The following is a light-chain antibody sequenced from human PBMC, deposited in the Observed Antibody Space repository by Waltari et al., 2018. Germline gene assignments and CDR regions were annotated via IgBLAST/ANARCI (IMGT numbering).Light chain of an antibody. Sequence: DILLTPSPGTLSLSQGERATLSCRASQSVNSRYLAWYQQKSCQSPRLLIHGASSRATGIPDRFSGSGSGTDFTLTISRLEPEDFAVYYCQQYGSSPPTGFGPGTKLDIK. CDR3: QQYGSSPPTG. V-gene: IGKV3-20*01. CDR1: QSVNSRY. CDR2: GAS. J-gene: IGKJ3*01.